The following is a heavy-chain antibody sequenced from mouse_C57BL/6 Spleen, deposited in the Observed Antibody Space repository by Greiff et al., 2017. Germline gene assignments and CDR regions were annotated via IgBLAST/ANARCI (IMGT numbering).Heavy chain of an antibody. CDR3: ATNDYDGLFFAY. D-gene: IGHD2-4*01. V-gene: IGHV5-17*01. CDR2: ISSGSSTI. Sequence: EVQGVESGGGLVKPGGSLKLSCAASGFTFSDYGMHWVRQAPEKGLEWVAYISSGSSTIYYADTVKGRFTISRDNAKNTLFLQMTSLRSEDTAMYYCATNDYDGLFFAYWGQGTLVTVSA. J-gene: IGHJ3*01. CDR1: GFTFSDYG.